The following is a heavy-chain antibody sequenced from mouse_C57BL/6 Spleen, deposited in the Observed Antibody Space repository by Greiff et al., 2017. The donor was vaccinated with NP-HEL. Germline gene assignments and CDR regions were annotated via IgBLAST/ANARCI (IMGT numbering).Heavy chain of an antibody. J-gene: IGHJ2*01. D-gene: IGHD3-2*02. Sequence: EVQLQQSGPELVKPGASVKMSCKASGYTFTDYNLHWVKQSHGKSLEWIGYINPNNGGTSYNQKFKGKATLTVNKSSSTAYMELRSLTSEDSAVYYCAKLRPYFDYWGQGTTLTVSS. CDR2: INPNNGGT. V-gene: IGHV1-22*01. CDR1: GYTFTDYN. CDR3: AKLRPYFDY.